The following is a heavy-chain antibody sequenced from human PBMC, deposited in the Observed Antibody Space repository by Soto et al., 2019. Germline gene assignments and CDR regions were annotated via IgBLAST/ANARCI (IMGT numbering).Heavy chain of an antibody. Sequence: QVQLVQSGAEVKKPGSSVKVSCKASGGTFSSYAISWVRQAPGQGLEWMGGIIPIFGTANYAQKFQGRVTITADESTSTAYMELSSLRSEDTAVYYCARDRLTIHYYDSSGYYSFDYWGQGTLVTVSS. CDR1: GGTFSSYA. V-gene: IGHV1-69*12. CDR2: IIPIFGTA. J-gene: IGHJ4*02. CDR3: ARDRLTIHYYDSSGYYSFDY. D-gene: IGHD3-22*01.